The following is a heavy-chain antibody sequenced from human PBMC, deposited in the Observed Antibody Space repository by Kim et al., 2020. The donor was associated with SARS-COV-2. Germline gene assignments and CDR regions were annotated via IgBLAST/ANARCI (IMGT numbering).Heavy chain of an antibody. CDR2: VSNSGGRT. CDR3: AKDRGRGAIIYYENAFDI. Sequence: GGSLRLSCTTSGLTFSVYAMSWVRQAPGRGWEWVSTVSNSGGRTYYVDFVKGRFTISRDNSKNMLFLQMDSLRVEDTAIYYCAKDRGRGAIIYYENAFDIWGQGTMVTVSS. CDR1: GLTFSVYA. D-gene: IGHD3-22*01. V-gene: IGHV3-23*05. J-gene: IGHJ3*02.